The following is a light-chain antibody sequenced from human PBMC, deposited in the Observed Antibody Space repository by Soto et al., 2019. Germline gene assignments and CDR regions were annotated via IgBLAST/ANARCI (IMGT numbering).Light chain of an antibody. Sequence: QSVLTQPPSASGSPGQSVAISCTGTSSDVGGYNYVSWYQQHPGKAPKLMIYEVNKRPSGVPDRFSGSKSGNTASLTVSGLQAEDEADYYCGSYGGSANLVFGGGTQLTVL. V-gene: IGLV2-8*01. CDR1: SSDVGGYNY. CDR2: EVN. J-gene: IGLJ2*01. CDR3: GSYGGSANLV.